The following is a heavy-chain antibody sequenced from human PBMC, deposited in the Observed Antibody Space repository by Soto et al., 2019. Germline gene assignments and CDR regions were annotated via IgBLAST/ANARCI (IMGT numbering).Heavy chain of an antibody. CDR2: IIPIFGTA. CDR1: GGTFSSYA. CDR3: ARVAGHKNARFDT. V-gene: IGHV1-69*13. Sequence: ASVKVSCKASGGTFSSYAISWVRQAPGQGLEWMGGIIPIFGTANYAQKFQGRVTITADESTSTAYTELSSLRSDDTAVYYCARVAGHKNARFDTWGQGALVTVSS. D-gene: IGHD1-1*01. J-gene: IGHJ4*02.